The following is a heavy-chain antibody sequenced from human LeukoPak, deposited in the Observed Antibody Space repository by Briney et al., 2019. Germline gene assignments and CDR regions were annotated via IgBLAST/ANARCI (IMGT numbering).Heavy chain of an antibody. D-gene: IGHD4-17*01. CDR3: ARAVTTSDGY. CDR1: GFTFSTYW. Sequence: GGSLRLSCAASGFTFSTYWMTWVRQAPGKGLEWVASIKEDGSEKYYVDSVRGRFTISRDNAKNSLSLQMNSLRAEDTAVYYRARAVTTSDGYWGQGTVVTVSS. V-gene: IGHV3-7*01. J-gene: IGHJ4*02. CDR2: IKEDGSEK.